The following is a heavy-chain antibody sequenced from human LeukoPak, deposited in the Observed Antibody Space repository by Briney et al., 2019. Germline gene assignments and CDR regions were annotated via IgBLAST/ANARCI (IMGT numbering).Heavy chain of an antibody. D-gene: IGHD3-22*01. CDR1: GGSMSGYY. CDR2: IYYSGST. Sequence: SETLSLTCTVSGGSMSGYYWSWIRQPPGKGLEWIGYIYYSGSTNYNPSFKSRVTISVDTSKNHFSLRLSSVTAADTAVYYCARDRRYYDTSGTVYYDAMDVWGQGTTVTVSS. CDR3: ARDRRYYDTSGTVYYDAMDV. J-gene: IGHJ6*02. V-gene: IGHV4-59*01.